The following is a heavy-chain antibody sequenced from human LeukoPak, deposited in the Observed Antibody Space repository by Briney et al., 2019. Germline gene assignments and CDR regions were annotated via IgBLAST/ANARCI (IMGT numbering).Heavy chain of an antibody. CDR2: INPSGGST. CDR3: ARDQSGHLVVPAAIRGMDV. CDR1: GYTFTSYY. D-gene: IGHD2-2*02. V-gene: IGHV1-46*01. J-gene: IGHJ6*02. Sequence: GASVKVSCKASGYTFTSYYMHWVRQAPGQGLEWMGIINPSGGSTSYAQEFQGRVTMTRDTSTSTVYMELSSLRSEDTAVYYCARDQSGHLVVPAAIRGMDVWGQGTTVTVSS.